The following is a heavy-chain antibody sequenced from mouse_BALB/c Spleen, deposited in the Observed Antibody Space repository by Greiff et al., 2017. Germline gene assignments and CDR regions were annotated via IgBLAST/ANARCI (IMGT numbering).Heavy chain of an antibody. V-gene: IGHV3-2*02. CDR3: ASYDYGSSPYAMDY. J-gene: IGHJ4*01. CDR2: ISYSGST. D-gene: IGHD1-1*01. CDR1: GYSITSDYA. Sequence: EVKLMESGPGLVKPSQSLSLTCTVTGYSITSDYAWNWIRQFPGNKLEWMGYISYSGSTSYNPSLKSRISITRDTSKNPFFLQLNSVTTEDTATYYYASYDYGSSPYAMDYWGQGTSVTVSS.